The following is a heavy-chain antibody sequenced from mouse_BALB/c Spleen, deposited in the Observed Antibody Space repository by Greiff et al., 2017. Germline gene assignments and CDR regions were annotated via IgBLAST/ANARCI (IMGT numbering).Heavy chain of an antibody. CDR3: ARSAQSAWFAY. J-gene: IGHJ3*01. Sequence: QVQLQQPGAELVKPGASVKLSCKASGYTFTSYWMHWVKLRPGQGLEWIGEINPSNGRTNYNEKFKSKATLTVDKSSSTAYMQLSSLTSEDSAVYYCARSAQSAWFAYWGQGTLVTVSA. V-gene: IGHV1S81*02. CDR2: INPSNGRT. CDR1: GYTFTSYW.